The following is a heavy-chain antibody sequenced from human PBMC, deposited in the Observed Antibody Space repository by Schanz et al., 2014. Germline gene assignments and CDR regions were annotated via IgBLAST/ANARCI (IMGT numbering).Heavy chain of an antibody. J-gene: IGHJ6*02. D-gene: IGHD2-15*01. CDR2: SSSSSSTR. V-gene: IGHV3-48*01. Sequence: EVQLVESGGGLVKPGGSLRLSCATSGLTFTSAWMSWVRQAPGKGLEWVSYSSSSSSTRYYADSVKGRFTISRDNAKNSLFLQMNSLRAEDTAVYYCARDFLLEQLGYSHYYYAMDVWGQGTTVTGSS. CDR3: ARDFLLEQLGYSHYYYAMDV. CDR1: GLTFTSAW.